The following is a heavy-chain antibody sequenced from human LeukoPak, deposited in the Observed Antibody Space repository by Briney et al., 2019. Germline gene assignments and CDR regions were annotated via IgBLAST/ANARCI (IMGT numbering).Heavy chain of an antibody. V-gene: IGHV3-21*01. D-gene: IGHD2-15*01. CDR1: GFTFSSYS. J-gene: IGHJ4*02. Sequence: GGSLRLSCAASGFTFSSYSMNWVRQAPGKGLEWVSSISSSSSYIYYADSVKGRFTISRDNAENSLYLQMNSLRAEDTAVYYCAREDGGWSVDYWGQGTLVTVSS. CDR2: ISSSSSYI. CDR3: AREDGGWSVDY.